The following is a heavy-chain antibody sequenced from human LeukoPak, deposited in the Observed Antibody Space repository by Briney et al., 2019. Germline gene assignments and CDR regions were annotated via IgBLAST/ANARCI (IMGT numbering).Heavy chain of an antibody. CDR2: ISGSGDST. CDR1: GFTFSSYV. Sequence: GGPLRLSCAASGFTFSSYVMSWVRQAPGKGLEWVSGISGSGDSTYYADSVKGRFTISRDNSKNTLNLQMNSLRAEDTAIYYCAKDDYHDSSTAYWGQGTLVTVSS. J-gene: IGHJ4*02. CDR3: AKDDYHDSSTAY. V-gene: IGHV3-23*01. D-gene: IGHD3-22*01.